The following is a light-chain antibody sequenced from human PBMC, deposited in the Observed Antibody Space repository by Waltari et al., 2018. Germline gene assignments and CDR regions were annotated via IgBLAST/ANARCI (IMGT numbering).Light chain of an antibody. V-gene: IGLV2-14*01. CDR3: SSYTSSSTLVV. CDR1: SSDVGGYNY. Sequence: QSALTQPASVSGSPGQSITISCTGTSSDVGGYNYVSWYQQHPGKAPKVMIYEFSKRPSGVSNRFSGSKSGNTASLTISGLQAEDEADYYCSSYTSSSTLVVFGGGTKLTVL. CDR2: EFS. J-gene: IGLJ2*01.